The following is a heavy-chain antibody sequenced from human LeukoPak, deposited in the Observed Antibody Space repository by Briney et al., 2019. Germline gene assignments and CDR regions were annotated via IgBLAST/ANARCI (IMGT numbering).Heavy chain of an antibody. J-gene: IGHJ6*02. Sequence: GGSLRLSCAASGFTFSNYWMNWVRQAPGKGPEWVANIKQDGSDKYYVDSVKGRFTISRDNAKNALFLQVNSLRPEDTAVYYCARGEFAWIQGSYGMNVWGQGTTVTVSS. CDR1: GFTFSNYW. CDR2: IKQDGSDK. V-gene: IGHV3-7*01. CDR3: ARGEFAWIQGSYGMNV. D-gene: IGHD5-18*01.